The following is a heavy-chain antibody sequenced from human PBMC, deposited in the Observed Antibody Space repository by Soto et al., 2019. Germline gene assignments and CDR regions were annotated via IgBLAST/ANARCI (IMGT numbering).Heavy chain of an antibody. V-gene: IGHV4-34*01. J-gene: IGHJ6*02. D-gene: IGHD3-22*01. Sequence: KSSETLSLTCAVYGGSFSGYYWSWIRQPPGKGLEWIGEINHSGSTNYNPSLKSRVTISVDTSKNQFSLKLSSVTAADTAVYYCARERDYYDSSGPRGYGMDVWGQGTTVTVSS. CDR3: ARERDYYDSSGPRGYGMDV. CDR2: INHSGST. CDR1: GGSFSGYY.